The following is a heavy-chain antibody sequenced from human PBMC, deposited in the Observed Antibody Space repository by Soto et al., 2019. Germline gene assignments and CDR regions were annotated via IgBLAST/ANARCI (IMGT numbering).Heavy chain of an antibody. D-gene: IGHD1-1*01. J-gene: IGHJ4*02. CDR2: ISGGGGTT. CDR1: GFTFIDYA. Sequence: EVQLLESGGGLVQPGGSLRLSCTASGFTFIDYAMSWVRQAPWKRLEWVSLISGGGGTTQYADSVKGRFTISRDNSKNTVYLQMNSLRVEDTAVYFCAKALSHDSPFDYWGQGTLVTVSS. V-gene: IGHV3-23*01. CDR3: AKALSHDSPFDY.